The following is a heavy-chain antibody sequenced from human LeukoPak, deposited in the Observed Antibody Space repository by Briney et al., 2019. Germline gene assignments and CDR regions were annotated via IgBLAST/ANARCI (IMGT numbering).Heavy chain of an antibody. Sequence: KPGGSLRLSCAASGLTFSNYAMHWVRQPPGKGLESVSGVSYSGGSTYYANSVKGRFTISRDNSKNTLNLQMGSLRTEDMAAYYCAREAIGISRRGGFDIWGQGTMVTVSS. D-gene: IGHD2/OR15-2a*01. CDR3: AREAIGISRRGGFDI. V-gene: IGHV3-64*01. CDR1: GLTFSNYA. CDR2: VSYSGGST. J-gene: IGHJ3*02.